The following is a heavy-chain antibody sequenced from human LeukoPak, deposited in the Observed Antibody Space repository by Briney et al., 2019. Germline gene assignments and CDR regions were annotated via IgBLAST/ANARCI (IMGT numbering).Heavy chain of an antibody. Sequence: ASVKVSCKASGGTFSSYAISWVRQAPGQGLEWMGGIIPIFGTANYAQKFQGRVTITADKSTSIAYMELSSLRSEDTAVYYCARAPSTPDIVVVPWFDPWGQGTLVTVSS. V-gene: IGHV1-69*06. J-gene: IGHJ5*02. CDR1: GGTFSSYA. D-gene: IGHD2-2*01. CDR2: IIPIFGTA. CDR3: ARAPSTPDIVVVPWFDP.